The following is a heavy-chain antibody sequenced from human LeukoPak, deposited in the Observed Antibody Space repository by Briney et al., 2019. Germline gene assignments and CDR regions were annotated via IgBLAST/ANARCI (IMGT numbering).Heavy chain of an antibody. CDR3: ARVRSDYPGRGFPQNAMDV. CDR1: GNTFTSYD. Sequence: GASVKVSCKASGNTFTSYDINWVRQATEQGLEWMGWMNPTSGNVGYAQNFQGRLTMTRNTPMSTAYMELSSLTSEDTAVYFCARVRSDYPGRGFPQNAMDVWGQGTTVTVSS. D-gene: IGHD4/OR15-4a*01. J-gene: IGHJ6*02. CDR2: MNPTSGNV. V-gene: IGHV1-8*01.